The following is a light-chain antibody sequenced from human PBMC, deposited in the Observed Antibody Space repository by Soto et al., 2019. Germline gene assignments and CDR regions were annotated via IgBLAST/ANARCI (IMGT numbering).Light chain of an antibody. V-gene: IGKV3-20*01. CDR1: QSVSSSY. CDR3: QQYGSSYT. CDR2: GAS. Sequence: EIVLTQSPGTLSLSPGERATLSCRASQSVSSSYLAWYQQKPGQAPRLLIYGASSRATGIPDRFSGSGSGTDFPLTISRLEREDFAVYYCQQYGSSYTFGQGTKLEIK. J-gene: IGKJ2*01.